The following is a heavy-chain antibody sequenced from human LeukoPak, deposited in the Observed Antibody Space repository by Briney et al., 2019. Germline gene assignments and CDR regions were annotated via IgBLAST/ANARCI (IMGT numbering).Heavy chain of an antibody. CDR3: ARMDILTGYYFDY. D-gene: IGHD3-9*01. CDR1: GGSISSGGYS. CDR2: IYYSGST. V-gene: IGHV4-31*03. J-gene: IGHJ4*02. Sequence: SETLSLTCTVSGGSISSGGYSWSWIRQHPGKGLEWIGYIYYSGSTYYNPSLKSRVTISVDTSKNQFSLKLSSVTAADTAVYYCARMDILTGYYFDYWGRGTLVNVSS.